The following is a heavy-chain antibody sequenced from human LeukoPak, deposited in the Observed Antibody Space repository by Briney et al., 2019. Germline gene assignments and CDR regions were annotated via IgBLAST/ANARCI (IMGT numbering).Heavy chain of an antibody. Sequence: GGSLRLSCAASGSTFSSYSMNWVRQAPGKGLEWVSSISSSSSYIYYADSVKGRFTISRDNAKNSLYLQMNSLRAEDTAVYYCARGENTIFGVVNYYYYYMDVWGKGTTVTVSS. CDR1: GSTFSSYS. CDR3: ARGENTIFGVVNYYYYYMDV. CDR2: ISSSSSYI. V-gene: IGHV3-21*01. D-gene: IGHD3-3*01. J-gene: IGHJ6*03.